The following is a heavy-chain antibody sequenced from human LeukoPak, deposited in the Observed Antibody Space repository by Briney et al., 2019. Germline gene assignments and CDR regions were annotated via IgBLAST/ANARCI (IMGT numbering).Heavy chain of an antibody. Sequence: ASVKVSCKVSGYTLTELSMHWVRQAPGKGLEWMGGFDPEDGETIYAQKFQGRVTMTRNTSISTAYMELSSLRSEDTAVYYCARGNPSIGRFLEWLPNPDYWGQGTLVTVSS. CDR3: ARGNPSIGRFLEWLPNPDY. J-gene: IGHJ4*02. CDR1: GYTLTELS. V-gene: IGHV1-24*01. CDR2: FDPEDGET. D-gene: IGHD3-3*01.